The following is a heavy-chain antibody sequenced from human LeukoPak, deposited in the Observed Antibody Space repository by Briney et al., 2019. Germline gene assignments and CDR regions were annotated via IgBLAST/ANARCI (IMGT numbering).Heavy chain of an antibody. CDR3: MRHEEEDGYNAPPFDF. CDR2: IYYSGNT. D-gene: IGHD5-24*01. V-gene: IGHV4-39*01. J-gene: IGHJ4*02. CDR1: GGSISNSNYY. Sequence: PSETLSLTCTVSGGSISNSNYYWGWVRQPPGKGLEWIGTIYYSGNTYYNPSLKSLVTISVDTSKNQFSLRLTSVTAADTAVYFCMRHEEEDGYNAPPFDFWGQGTLVTVSS.